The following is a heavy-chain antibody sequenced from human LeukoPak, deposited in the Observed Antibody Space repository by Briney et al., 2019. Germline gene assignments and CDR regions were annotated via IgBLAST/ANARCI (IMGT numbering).Heavy chain of an antibody. V-gene: IGHV3-21*01. CDR1: GFTFSSYS. CDR3: ARGLTIFGVVNDAFDI. Sequence: PGGSLRLSCAASGFTFSSYSMNWVRQAPGKGLEWVSSISSSSSYIYYADSVKGRFTISRDNAKNSLYLRMNSLRAEDTAVYYCARGLTIFGVVNDAFDIWGQGTMVTVSS. J-gene: IGHJ3*02. D-gene: IGHD3-3*01. CDR2: ISSSSSYI.